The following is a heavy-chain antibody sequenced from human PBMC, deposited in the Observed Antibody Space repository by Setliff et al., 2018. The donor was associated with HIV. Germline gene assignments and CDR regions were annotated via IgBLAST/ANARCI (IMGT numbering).Heavy chain of an antibody. J-gene: IGHJ3*02. CDR3: ARPLTTSYNSWGDAFAI. CDR1: GGSISSGSYY. D-gene: IGHD3-22*01. Sequence: SETLSLTCSVSGGSISSGSYYWGWIRQPPGKGLEWIAGFHYSATTSYNPSLRSRVTISVDTSKNHFSLKLTSVTAADTATYYCARPLTTSYNSWGDAFAIWGQGTMVTVSS. V-gene: IGHV4-39*02. CDR2: FHYSATT.